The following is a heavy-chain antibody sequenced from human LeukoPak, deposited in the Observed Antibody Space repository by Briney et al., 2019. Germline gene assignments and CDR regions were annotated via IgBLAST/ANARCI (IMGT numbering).Heavy chain of an antibody. V-gene: IGHV4-59*01. Sequence: SETLSLTCTVSGGSISSYYWSWIRQPPGKGLEWIGYIYYSGSTNYNPSLKSRVTISVDTSKDQFSLKLSSVTAADSAVYYCAREQRYYHDSSGYKYRNWFDPWAQEPLVTVSS. CDR3: AREQRYYHDSSGYKYRNWFDP. CDR2: IYYSGST. D-gene: IGHD3-22*01. J-gene: IGHJ5*02. CDR1: GGSISSYY.